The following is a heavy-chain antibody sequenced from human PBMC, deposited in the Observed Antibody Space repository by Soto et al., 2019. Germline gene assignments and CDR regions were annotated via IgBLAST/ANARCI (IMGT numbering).Heavy chain of an antibody. CDR3: ARAPYSTNYYYYGIDG. D-gene: IGHD2-2*01. Sequence: PSEPLSLTRPVSGGSSSSDAYYWSWIRQPPGKGLEWVGYMSHRGIPYYNPSLKSRVTISVDRSKNQFSLKLTSVTAADTAVYYCARAPYSTNYYYYGIDGWGQGTTVTVSS. CDR2: MSHRGIP. J-gene: IGHJ6*02. CDR1: GGSSSSDAYY. V-gene: IGHV4-30-2*01.